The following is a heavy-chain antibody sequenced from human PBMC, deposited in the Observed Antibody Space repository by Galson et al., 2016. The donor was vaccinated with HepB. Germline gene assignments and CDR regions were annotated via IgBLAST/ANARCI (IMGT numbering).Heavy chain of an antibody. Sequence: SLRLSCAASGFTFSDSAMHWVRQASGKGLEWVGRIRSKANSYATAYGASVKGRFTISRDDSENTAYLQMNSLKAEDTAVYDCTTGEAIVGAAYMRDAFDIWGPGTMVTVSS. CDR1: GFTFSDSA. CDR3: TTGEAIVGAAYMRDAFDI. J-gene: IGHJ3*02. V-gene: IGHV3-73*01. D-gene: IGHD2-15*01. CDR2: IRSKANSYAT.